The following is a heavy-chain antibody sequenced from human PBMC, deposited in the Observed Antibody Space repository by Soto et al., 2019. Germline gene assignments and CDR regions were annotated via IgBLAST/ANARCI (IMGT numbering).Heavy chain of an antibody. CDR1: GYTFTSYG. J-gene: IGHJ6*02. CDR3: AGDPGVAATNPDYYSYYGMGV. CDR2: ISAYNGNT. V-gene: IGHV1-18*01. Sequence: ASVKVSCKASGYTFTSYGISWVRQAPGQGLEWMGWISAYNGNTNYAQKLQGRVTMTTDTATSIAYMELRSLRSDDTAVYYCAGDPGVAATNPDYYSYYGMGVWGQGXTVTVYS. D-gene: IGHD2-15*01.